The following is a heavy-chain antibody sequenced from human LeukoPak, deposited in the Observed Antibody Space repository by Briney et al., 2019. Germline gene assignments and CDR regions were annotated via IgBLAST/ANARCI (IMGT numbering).Heavy chain of an antibody. V-gene: IGHV5-51*01. D-gene: IGHD2-2*01. CDR2: IYPGDSNT. Sequence: GESLKISCKGSGYTFTSYWIAWVRQMPGKGLEWMGIIYPGDSNTRYSPFFQGQVTVSADKSINTAYLQWSSLKASDTAMYYCARLRARTHLNWFDPWGQGTLVTVSS. CDR3: ARLRARTHLNWFDP. CDR1: GYTFTSYW. J-gene: IGHJ5*02.